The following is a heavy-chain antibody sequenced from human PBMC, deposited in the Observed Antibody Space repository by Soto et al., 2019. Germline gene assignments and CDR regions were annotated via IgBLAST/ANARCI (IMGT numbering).Heavy chain of an antibody. CDR3: AKDSGYGSGSYYNVDYYYYMDV. CDR2: ISGSGGST. CDR1: GFTFSSYA. Sequence: GGSLRLSCAASGFTFSSYAMSWVRQAPGKGLEWVSAISGSGGSTYYADSVKGRFTISRDNSKNTLYLQMNSLRAEDTAVYYCAKDSGYGSGSYYNVDYYYYMDVWGKGTTVTVSS. J-gene: IGHJ6*03. D-gene: IGHD3-10*01. V-gene: IGHV3-23*01.